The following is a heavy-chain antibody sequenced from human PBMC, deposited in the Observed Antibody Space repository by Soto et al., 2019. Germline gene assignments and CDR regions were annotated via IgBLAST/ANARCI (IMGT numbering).Heavy chain of an antibody. CDR1: GYTFTGSY. Sequence: ASVKVSCKASGYTFTGSYMHWVRHAPAQGLEWVGWINPNSGGTNYAQKFQGWVTMTRDTSISTAYMELSRLRSDDTAVYYCARSATVTRGWFEPWGQGTMVTVCS. CDR2: INPNSGGT. J-gene: IGHJ5*02. V-gene: IGHV1-2*04. D-gene: IGHD4-4*01. CDR3: ARSATVTRGWFEP.